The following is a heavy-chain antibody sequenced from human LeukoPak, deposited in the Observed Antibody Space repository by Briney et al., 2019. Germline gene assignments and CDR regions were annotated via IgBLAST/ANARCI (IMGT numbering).Heavy chain of an antibody. D-gene: IGHD5-18*01. V-gene: IGHV1-24*01. CDR3: ATEGPLGDTAMVEWTDY. Sequence: GASVKVSCKVSGYTLTELSMHWVRQAPGKGLEWMGGFDPEDGETIYAQKFQGRVTMTEDTSTDTAYMELSSLRSEDTAVYYCATEGPLGDTAMVEWTDYRGQGTLVTVSS. CDR2: FDPEDGET. CDR1: GYTLTELS. J-gene: IGHJ4*02.